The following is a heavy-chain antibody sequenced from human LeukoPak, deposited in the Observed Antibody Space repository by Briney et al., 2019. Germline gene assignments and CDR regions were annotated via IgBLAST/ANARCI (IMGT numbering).Heavy chain of an antibody. CDR2: MNPNSGNT. D-gene: IGHD3-3*01. CDR3: ARGATFNYDFWSGYYIPNWFDP. J-gene: IGHJ5*02. CDR1: GYTVTSYD. Sequence: GASVKVSCKASGYTVTSYDINWVRQATGQGLEWMGWMNPNSGNTGYAQKFQGGVTITRNTSISTAYMELSSLRSEDTAVYYCARGATFNYDFWSGYYIPNWFDPWGQGTLVTVSS. V-gene: IGHV1-8*03.